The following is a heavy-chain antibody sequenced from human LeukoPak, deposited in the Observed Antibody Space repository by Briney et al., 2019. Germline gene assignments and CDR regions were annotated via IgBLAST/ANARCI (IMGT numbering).Heavy chain of an antibody. CDR3: ARRRYSGSSQHFDY. CDR1: GFTFSSHW. J-gene: IGHJ4*02. Sequence: GGSLRLSCEASGFTFSSHWMHWVRQDPGRGLLWVSRIDSFGNTMGYADFVKGRFIISRDNAKNSLYLQMNSLRAEDTAVYYCARRRYSGSSQHFDYWGQGTLVTVSS. D-gene: IGHD1-26*01. V-gene: IGHV3-74*01. CDR2: IDSFGNTM.